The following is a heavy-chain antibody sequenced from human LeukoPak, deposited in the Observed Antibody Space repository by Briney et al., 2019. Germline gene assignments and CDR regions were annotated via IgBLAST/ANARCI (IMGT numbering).Heavy chain of an antibody. V-gene: IGHV3-48*03. CDR3: ARWDY. CDR2: ISSSGSTM. J-gene: IGHJ4*02. Sequence: GGSLRLSCAASGFTFSSYEMNWVRQAPGKGLEWLSYISSSGSTMYYADFVKGRFTISRDNAKNSLYLQMNSLRPEDTAVYYCARWDYWGQGTLVTVSS. CDR1: GFTFSSYE.